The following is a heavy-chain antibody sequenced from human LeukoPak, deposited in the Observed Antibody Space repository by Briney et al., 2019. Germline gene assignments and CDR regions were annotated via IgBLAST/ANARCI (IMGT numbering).Heavy chain of an antibody. CDR3: AKDVLAYCGVDCYSVGY. V-gene: IGHV3-30*18. CDR2: ISYDGSNK. Sequence: GRSLRLSCAASGFTFSAFGMHWVRQAPGKGLEWVAVISYDGSNKYSADSVKGRFTISRDNSKNTPYLQMNSLRTEDTAVYYCAKDVLAYCGVDCYSVGYWGQGTLVTVSS. CDR1: GFTFSAFG. D-gene: IGHD2-21*02. J-gene: IGHJ4*02.